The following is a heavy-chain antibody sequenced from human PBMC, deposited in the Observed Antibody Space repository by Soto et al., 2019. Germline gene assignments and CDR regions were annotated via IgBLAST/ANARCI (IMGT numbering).Heavy chain of an antibody. CDR1: GFSFSSSG. D-gene: IGHD3-9*01. J-gene: IGHJ4*02. CDR3: AKDLTVPYDY. Sequence: VGSLRLSCAASGFSFSSSGMHWVRQAPGKGLEWVADIFYDGSKIHYADSVKGRFTISRDNSKNTVHLQMNSLRPEDTAVYYCAKDLTVPYDYWGQGTLVTVSS. CDR2: IFYDGSKI. V-gene: IGHV3-30*18.